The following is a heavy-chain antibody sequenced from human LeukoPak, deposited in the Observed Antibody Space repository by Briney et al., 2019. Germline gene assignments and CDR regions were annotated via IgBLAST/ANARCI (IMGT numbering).Heavy chain of an antibody. CDR1: GYTFTGYY. J-gene: IGHJ6*02. CDR3: AREGQLVGPTPKVHYYGMDF. D-gene: IGHD1-26*01. Sequence: ASVKVSCKASGYTFTGYYMNWVRQAPGEGLEWMGWINPNSGGTNYAQKFQGRVTMTRDTSISTAYMELTRLRSDDTAVYYCAREGQLVGPTPKVHYYGMDFWGQGTTVTVSS. V-gene: IGHV1-2*02. CDR2: INPNSGGT.